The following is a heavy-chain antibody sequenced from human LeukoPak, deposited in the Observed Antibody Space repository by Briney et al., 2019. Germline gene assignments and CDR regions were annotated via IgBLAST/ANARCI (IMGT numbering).Heavy chain of an antibody. Sequence: SETLSLTCTVSGGSISSSSYYWSWIRQPPGKGLEWIGEINHSGSTNYNPSLKSRVTISVDTSKNQFSLKLSSVTAGDTAVYYCARGLVHGYWGQGTLVTVSS. J-gene: IGHJ4*02. V-gene: IGHV4-39*07. D-gene: IGHD6-13*01. CDR3: ARGLVHGY. CDR1: GGSISSSSYY. CDR2: INHSGST.